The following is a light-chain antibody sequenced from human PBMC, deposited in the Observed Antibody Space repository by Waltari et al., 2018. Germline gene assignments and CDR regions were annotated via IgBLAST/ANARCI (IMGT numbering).Light chain of an antibody. CDR2: EDS. CDR3: YSTDSSGNHRRV. CDR1: ALPKKY. J-gene: IGLJ2*01. V-gene: IGLV3-10*01. Sequence: SYELTQPPSVSVSPGQTARITCSGDALPKKYAYWYQQKSGQAPGKVISEDSKRPSTIPERFSGSSSGTMATLIISGAQVEDEADYYCYSTDSSGNHRRVFGGGTKLTVL.